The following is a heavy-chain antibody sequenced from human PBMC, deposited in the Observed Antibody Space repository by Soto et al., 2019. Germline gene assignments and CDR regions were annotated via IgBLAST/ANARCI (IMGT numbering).Heavy chain of an antibody. D-gene: IGHD3-3*01. CDR2: IWYDGSNK. J-gene: IGHJ4*02. Sequence: QVQLVESGGGVVQPGRSLRLSCAASGFTFSSYGMHWVRQAPGKGLEWVAVIWYDGSNKYYADSVKGRFTISRDNSKNTLYLQMNSLRAEDTAVYYCASLGVGSHFDYWGQGTLVTVSS. V-gene: IGHV3-33*01. CDR1: GFTFSSYG. CDR3: ASLGVGSHFDY.